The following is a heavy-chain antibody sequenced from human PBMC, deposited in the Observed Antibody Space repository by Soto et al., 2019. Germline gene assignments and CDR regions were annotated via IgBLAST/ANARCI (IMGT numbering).Heavy chain of an antibody. CDR3: AKVGGKGDSSGKQVGYYHGMHL. D-gene: IGHD6-19*01. V-gene: IGHV3-30*18. Sequence: QVQLVESGGGVVQPGRSLRLSCAASGFTFSSYGMNWVRQAPGKGLEWVAVISYDGSNKYYADSVKGRFTISRDNSKNTLDLQMYSRRAADTAVYYCAKVGGKGDSSGKQVGYYHGMHLWGQGTTVPVSS. J-gene: IGHJ6*02. CDR2: ISYDGSNK. CDR1: GFTFSSYG.